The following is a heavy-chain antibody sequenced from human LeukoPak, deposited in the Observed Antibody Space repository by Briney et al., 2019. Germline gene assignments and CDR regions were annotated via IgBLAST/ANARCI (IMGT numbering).Heavy chain of an antibody. CDR3: ARVSSSSWYEEIDY. CDR2: ISGSGGST. D-gene: IGHD6-13*01. CDR1: GFTFTSFA. J-gene: IGHJ4*02. V-gene: IGHV3-23*01. Sequence: PGGSRRLSCAASGFTFTSFAMAWVRQAPGKGLDWVSGISGSGGSTHYADSVKGRFTISRDNSKNTLYLQMNSLRAEDTAVYFCARVSSSSWYEEIDYWGQGTLVTVSS.